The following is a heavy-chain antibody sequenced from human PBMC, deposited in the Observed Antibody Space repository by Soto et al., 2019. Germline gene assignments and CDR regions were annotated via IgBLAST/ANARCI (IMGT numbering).Heavy chain of an antibody. CDR3: ARVGGIAAAGTLDY. J-gene: IGHJ4*02. CDR2: INAGNGNT. V-gene: IGHV1-3*01. D-gene: IGHD6-13*01. Sequence: QVQLVQSGAEVKKPGASAKVSCKASGYTFTSYAMHWVRQAPGQRLEWMGWINAGNGNTKYSQMFQGRVTITRDTSASTAYMELSSLRSEDTAVYYCARVGGIAAAGTLDYWGQGTLVTVSS. CDR1: GYTFTSYA.